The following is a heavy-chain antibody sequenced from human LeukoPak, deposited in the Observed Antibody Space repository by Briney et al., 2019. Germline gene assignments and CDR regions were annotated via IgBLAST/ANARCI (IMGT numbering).Heavy chain of an antibody. CDR3: ARGGRQDNYFDY. D-gene: IGHD6-25*01. CDR2: ISSSSSYI. V-gene: IGHV3-21*01. J-gene: IGHJ4*02. Sequence: GGSLRLSCAASVFTFSKAWMNWVRQAPGKGLEWVSSISSSSSYIYYADSVKGRFTISRDNAKNSLYLQMNSLRAEDTAVCYCARGGRQDNYFDYWGQGTLVTVSS. CDR1: VFTFSKAW.